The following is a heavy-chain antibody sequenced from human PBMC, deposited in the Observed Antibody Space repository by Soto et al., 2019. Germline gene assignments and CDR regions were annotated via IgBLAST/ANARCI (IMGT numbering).Heavy chain of an antibody. Sequence: PSETLSLTCTVSGGSISSSSYYWGWIRQPPGKGLEWIGSIYYSGSTYYNPSLKSRVTISVDTSKHQFSLKLPSVTAADTAVYYCARHWGNYVGYYYGMDVWGQAPTVTVSS. CDR1: GGSISSSSYY. V-gene: IGHV4-39*01. CDR2: IYYSGST. CDR3: ARHWGNYVGYYYGMDV. D-gene: IGHD4-4*01. J-gene: IGHJ6*02.